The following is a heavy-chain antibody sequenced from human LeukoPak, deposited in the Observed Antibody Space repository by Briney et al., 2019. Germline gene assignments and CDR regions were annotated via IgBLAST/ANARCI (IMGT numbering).Heavy chain of an antibody. CDR2: ISSSRSTI. D-gene: IGHD1-26*01. J-gene: IGHJ6*03. CDR3: ARAAGSYYYYYYHMDV. Sequence: PAGSLRLSCAAPGFTFSSERMNWVREAPGKGAGRVSYISSSRSTIYYGDFGDGRFSISRDSAKNSLYLHVNSLRAGDTAAYYCARAAGSYYYYYYHMDVWAKGTTVTVSS. V-gene: IGHV3-48*01. CDR1: GFTFSSER.